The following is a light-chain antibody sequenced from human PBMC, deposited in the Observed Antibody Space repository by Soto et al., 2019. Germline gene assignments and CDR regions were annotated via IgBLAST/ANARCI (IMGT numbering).Light chain of an antibody. CDR2: STD. J-gene: IGLJ3*02. V-gene: IGLV7-43*01. Sequence: QTVVTQEPSLTVSPGGTVTLTCASSTGAVTSAYYPNWLQQKPGQAPRALIYSTDSKHSWTPARFSGSLLGGKAALALSGVQREDEADYYCLLYYGAAVVFGGGTKVTVL. CDR3: LLYYGAAVV. CDR1: TGAVTSAYY.